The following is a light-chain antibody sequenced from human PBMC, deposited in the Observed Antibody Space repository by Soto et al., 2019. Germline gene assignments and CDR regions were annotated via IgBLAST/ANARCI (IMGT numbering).Light chain of an antibody. J-gene: IGLJ1*01. Sequence: QSALTQPASVSGSPGQPITISCTGTSSDVGGYNYVSWYQQHPGKAPKLMIYEVSNRPSGVSNRFSGSKSGNTASLTISGLQAEDEADYYCSSYTSSITYVFGTGTKLTVL. CDR3: SSYTSSITYV. CDR2: EVS. CDR1: SSDVGGYNY. V-gene: IGLV2-14*01.